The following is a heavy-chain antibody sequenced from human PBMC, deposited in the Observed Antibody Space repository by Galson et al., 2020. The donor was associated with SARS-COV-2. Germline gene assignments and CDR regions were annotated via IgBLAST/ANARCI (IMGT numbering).Heavy chain of an antibody. CDR1: EVSMTSYY. CDR2: ISYSGNT. CDR3: ARDPAPLYGDNYYYGMDV. Sequence: ETSETLSLVCSVSEVSMTSYYWNWIRQSPGKGLEWIGSISYSGNTNYNPSLRSRVTLLVDLSMNQFSLRLTSVTAADTAVYYCARDPAPLYGDNYYYGMDVWGRGTTVTVSS. J-gene: IGHJ6*02. V-gene: IGHV4-59*01. D-gene: IGHD4-17*01.